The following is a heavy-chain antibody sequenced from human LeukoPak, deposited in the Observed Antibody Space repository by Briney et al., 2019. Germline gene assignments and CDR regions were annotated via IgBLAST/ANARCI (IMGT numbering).Heavy chain of an antibody. CDR1: GFTFSSYS. CDR2: MSGSGSRT. Sequence: AGGSLRLSCAASGFTFSSYSMNWVRQAPGKGLEWVSAMSGSGSRTYYADSVKGRFTISRDNSKNTLYLQMSSLRVEDTALYYCAKDRVGAILYFDYWGQGTLVTVSS. J-gene: IGHJ4*02. CDR3: AKDRVGAILYFDY. V-gene: IGHV3-23*01. D-gene: IGHD1-26*01.